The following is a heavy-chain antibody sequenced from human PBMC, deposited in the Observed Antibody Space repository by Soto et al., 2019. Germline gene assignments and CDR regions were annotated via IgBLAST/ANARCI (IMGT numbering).Heavy chain of an antibody. CDR2: IYYSGST. CDR1: GGSISSSSYY. J-gene: IGHJ4*02. Sequence: QLQLQESGPGLVKPSETLSLTCTVSGGSISSSSYYWGWIRQPPGKGLEWIGSIYYSGSTYYNPSLKSRVTISVDTSKNQFSLKLSSVTAADTAVYYCARRDRQLVREGFDYWGQGTLVTVSS. D-gene: IGHD6-13*01. V-gene: IGHV4-39*01. CDR3: ARRDRQLVREGFDY.